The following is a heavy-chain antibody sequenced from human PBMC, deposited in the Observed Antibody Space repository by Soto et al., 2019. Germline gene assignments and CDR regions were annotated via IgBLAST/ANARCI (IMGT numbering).Heavy chain of an antibody. Sequence: ASVKVSCKASGYTLTGYYMHWVRQAPGQGLEWMGWINPNSGGTNYAQKFQGWVTMTRDTSISTAYMELSRLRSDDTAVYYCAREKRYSSGWYYYHMDVWGKGTTVTVSS. D-gene: IGHD6-19*01. CDR1: GYTLTGYY. CDR3: AREKRYSSGWYYYHMDV. V-gene: IGHV1-2*04. J-gene: IGHJ6*03. CDR2: INPNSGGT.